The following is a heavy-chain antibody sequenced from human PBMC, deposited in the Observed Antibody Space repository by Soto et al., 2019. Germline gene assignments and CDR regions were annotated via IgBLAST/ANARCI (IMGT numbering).Heavy chain of an antibody. CDR2: MNPNSGNT. CDR3: ARLFGVTAVVTDAFNI. D-gene: IGHD2-21*02. J-gene: IGHJ3*02. Sequence: ASVKFSCKASGYTFTSYDINWMRQATGQGLEWMGWMNPNSGNTGYAQKFQGRVTMTTNTSTSTAYLELTSLRSEDTAVYYCARLFGVTAVVTDAFNIWGQGTLVT. V-gene: IGHV1-8*01. CDR1: GYTFTSYD.